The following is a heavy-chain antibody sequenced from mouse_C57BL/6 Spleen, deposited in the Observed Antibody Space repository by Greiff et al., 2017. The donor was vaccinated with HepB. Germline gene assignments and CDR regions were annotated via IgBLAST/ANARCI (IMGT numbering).Heavy chain of an antibody. CDR2: IWSGGST. CDR3: ARPNYYGSSYWFAY. CDR1: GFSLTSYG. J-gene: IGHJ3*01. Sequence: QVQLKESGPGLVQPSQSLSITCTVSGFSLTSYGVHWVRQSPGKGLEWLGVIWSGGSTDYNAAFISRLSISKDNSKSQVFFKMNSLQADDTAIYYCARPNYYGSSYWFAYWGQGTLVTVSA. V-gene: IGHV2-2*01. D-gene: IGHD1-1*01.